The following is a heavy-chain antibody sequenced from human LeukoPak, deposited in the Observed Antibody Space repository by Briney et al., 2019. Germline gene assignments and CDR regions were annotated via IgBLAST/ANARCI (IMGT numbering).Heavy chain of an antibody. CDR3: AREGYYYDSSGYSDFDY. D-gene: IGHD3-22*01. J-gene: IGHJ4*02. V-gene: IGHV1-2*02. CDR2: INPNSGGT. Sequence: WASVKVSCKASGYTFTSYDINWVRQATGQGLEWMGWINPNSGGTNYAQKFQGRVTMTRDTSISTAYMELSRLRSDDTAVYYCAREGYYYDSSGYSDFDYWGQGTLVTVSS. CDR1: GYTFTSYD.